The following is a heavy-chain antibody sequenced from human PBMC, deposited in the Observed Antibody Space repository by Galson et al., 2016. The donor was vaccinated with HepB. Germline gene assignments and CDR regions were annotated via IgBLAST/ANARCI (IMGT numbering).Heavy chain of an antibody. CDR2: ISGPGGGT. CDR1: GFTFSTYA. D-gene: IGHD1-26*01. J-gene: IGHJ4*02. Sequence: SLRLSCAASGFTFSTYAMTWVRQAPGKGLEWVSTISGPGGGTFYADSVKGRFTISRDNSRNTLYLQINSLRAEDTAVYYCAKGAVGVRASDYWGQGTLVTVSS. V-gene: IGHV3-23*01. CDR3: AKGAVGVRASDY.